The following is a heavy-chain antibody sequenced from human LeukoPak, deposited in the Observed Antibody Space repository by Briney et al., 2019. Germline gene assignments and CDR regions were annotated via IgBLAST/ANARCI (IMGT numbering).Heavy chain of an antibody. CDR3: ARGVFN. Sequence: PGGSLRLSCAASGFTVSSNYMNWVRQAPGKGLEWVSVTYGGGSTDYADSVKGRFTISRDNSKDTLYLQMNSLRSEDTAVYYCARGVFNWGQGTLVTVSS. V-gene: IGHV3-53*01. CDR2: TYGGGST. CDR1: GFTVSSNY. J-gene: IGHJ4*02.